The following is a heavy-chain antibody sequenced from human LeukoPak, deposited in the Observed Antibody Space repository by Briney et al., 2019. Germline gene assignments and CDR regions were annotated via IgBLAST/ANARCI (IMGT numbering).Heavy chain of an antibody. Sequence: PSETLPLTCSVSGYSISNSYYWGWIRQPPGKGLEWIGYIYYTGSTNYNPSLKSRVTMSLDASKNQFSLELNSVTPADTAVYYCARGVGATISYYHYYIDVWGKGTTVTVSS. CDR2: IYYTGST. V-gene: IGHV4-59*01. D-gene: IGHD1-26*01. CDR3: ARGVGATISYYHYYIDV. J-gene: IGHJ6*03. CDR1: GYSISNSYY.